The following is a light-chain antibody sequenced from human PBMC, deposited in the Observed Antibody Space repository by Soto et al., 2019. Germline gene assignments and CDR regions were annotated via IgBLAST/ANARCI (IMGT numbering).Light chain of an antibody. CDR2: SNN. J-gene: IGLJ3*02. CDR3: AAWDDSLNGSWV. CDR1: SSNIGSNT. V-gene: IGLV1-44*01. Sequence: QSALTQPPSASGTPGQRVTISCSGSSSNIGSNTVNWYQHLPGTAPKLLIYSNNQRPSGVPDRFSGSKSGTSASLAISGLQSEDEADYYCAAWDDSLNGSWVFGGGTKVTVL.